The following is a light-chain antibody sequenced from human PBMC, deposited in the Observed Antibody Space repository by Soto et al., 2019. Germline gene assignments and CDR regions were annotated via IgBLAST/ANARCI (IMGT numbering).Light chain of an antibody. V-gene: IGKV1-5*01. CDR1: QSIDRW. CDR2: DAS. CDR3: QQYNHYYS. Sequence: DIQLTQSPSTLSASVGDRVTITCRASQSIDRWLAWYQQKLGKAPELLIHDASSLESGVPSRFCGSGSGTEFTLTINSLQPDDFATYYCQQYNHYYSFGQGTKLEIK. J-gene: IGKJ2*03.